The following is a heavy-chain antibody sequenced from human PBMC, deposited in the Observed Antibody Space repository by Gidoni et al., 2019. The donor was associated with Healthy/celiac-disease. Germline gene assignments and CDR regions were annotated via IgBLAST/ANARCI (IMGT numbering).Heavy chain of an antibody. D-gene: IGHD2-21*02. CDR1: GLTFSDYY. J-gene: IGHJ3*02. CDR3: ARAPYCGGDCTLSAFDI. Sequence: QVQLVESGGGLVKPGGSLRLSCAASGLTFSDYYMCWIRQAPGKGRDWVSYISSSSSYTNYADYVKGRFTISRDNAKNSLYLQMNSLSAEDTAVYYCARAPYCGGDCTLSAFDIWGQGTMVTVSS. V-gene: IGHV3-11*05. CDR2: ISSSSSYT.